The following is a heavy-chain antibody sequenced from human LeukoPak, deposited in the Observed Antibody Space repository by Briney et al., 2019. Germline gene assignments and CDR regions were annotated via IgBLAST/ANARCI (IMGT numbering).Heavy chain of an antibody. CDR2: INPNSGGT. Sequence: ASVKVSCKASGYTFNGYYMHWVRQAPGHGLEWMGRINPNSGGTDYAQKFQGRVTMTSDTSISTAYMELSSLRSDDTAVYYCARDPPVAEIATRISDYWGQGTLVTVSS. D-gene: IGHD5-24*01. V-gene: IGHV1-2*02. CDR3: ARDPPVAEIATRISDY. J-gene: IGHJ4*02. CDR1: GYTFNGYY.